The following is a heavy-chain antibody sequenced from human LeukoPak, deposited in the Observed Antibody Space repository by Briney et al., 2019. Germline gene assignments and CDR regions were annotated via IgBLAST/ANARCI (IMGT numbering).Heavy chain of an antibody. CDR2: VSGGGSNT. J-gene: IGHJ4*02. V-gene: IGHV3-23*01. CDR1: GFTFSSYA. D-gene: IGHD2-15*01. CDR3: ATHSSNILRGPGGY. Sequence: PGGSLRLSCAASGFTFSSYAMSWVRQAPGKGLEWVSVVSGGGSNTHYADSVKGRFTISRDSFKNTLFLQMNSLRAEDTAVYYCATHSSNILRGPGGYWGQGTLVTVSS.